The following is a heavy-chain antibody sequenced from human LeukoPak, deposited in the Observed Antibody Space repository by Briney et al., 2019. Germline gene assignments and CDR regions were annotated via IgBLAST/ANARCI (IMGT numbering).Heavy chain of an antibody. CDR1: GHTLTKLS. CDR2: FDPEDGEA. V-gene: IGHV1-24*01. CDR3: AKPQHIVVVGDAFDI. D-gene: IGHD2-15*01. J-gene: IGHJ3*02. Sequence: ASVKVSCKVSGHTLTKLSMQWVRQAPGKGLEWMGGFDPEDGEAIYAQNFQGRVTMTEDTSTDTAYMELRSLRSDDTAVYYCAKPQHIVVVGDAFDIWGQRTMVTVSS.